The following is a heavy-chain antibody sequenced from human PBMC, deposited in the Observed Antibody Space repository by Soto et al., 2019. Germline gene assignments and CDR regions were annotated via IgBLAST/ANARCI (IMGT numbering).Heavy chain of an antibody. Sequence: QVQLQESGPGLVKPSGTLSLTCAVSGDSIRSDKWWSWVRQPPGKGLEWIGEVHHSGNSNYNPSFKSRVIISVDKPKNQFSLNLSSVTDADTAVYYCARGERQQQRDYWGQGTLVTVSS. V-gene: IGHV4-4*02. CDR2: VHHSGNS. D-gene: IGHD6-25*01. J-gene: IGHJ4*02. CDR3: ARGERQQQRDY. CDR1: GDSIRSDKW.